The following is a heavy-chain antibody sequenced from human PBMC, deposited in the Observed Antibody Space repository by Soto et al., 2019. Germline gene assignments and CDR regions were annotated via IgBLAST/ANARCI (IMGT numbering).Heavy chain of an antibody. Sequence: GGSLRLSCAASGFTFDDYTMHWVRQAPGKGLEWVSLISWDGGSTYYADSVKGRFTISRDNSKNSLYLQMNSLRTEDTALYYCAKDMYGSGSYAQIDYWGQGTLVTVSS. CDR3: AKDMYGSGSYAQIDY. CDR1: GFTFDDYT. J-gene: IGHJ4*02. V-gene: IGHV3-43*01. CDR2: ISWDGGST. D-gene: IGHD3-10*01.